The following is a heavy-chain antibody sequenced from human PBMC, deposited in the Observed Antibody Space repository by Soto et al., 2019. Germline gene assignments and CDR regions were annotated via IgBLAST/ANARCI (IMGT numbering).Heavy chain of an antibody. J-gene: IGHJ5*02. D-gene: IGHD5-12*01. CDR2: ISGSAGST. CDR1: GFTYSSYA. Sequence: GWSLRLSCAAFGFTYSSYAMSWVLQAPGKGLEWVSAISGSAGSTYYADSVTGRFTISRDNSKNTLYLQMNSLRAEDTAVYYCAKQWWLRGGWFDPWGQGTLVTVSS. V-gene: IGHV3-23*01. CDR3: AKQWWLRGGWFDP.